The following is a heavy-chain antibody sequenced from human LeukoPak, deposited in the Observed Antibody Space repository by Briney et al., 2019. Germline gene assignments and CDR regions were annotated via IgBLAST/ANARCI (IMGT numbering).Heavy chain of an antibody. CDR1: GSTFSSYT. D-gene: IGHD5-18*01. CDR2: IKQDGSEK. J-gene: IGHJ4*02. CDR3: ARVVETLSLDTAMVPYFDY. Sequence: GGSLRLSCSASGSTFSSYTMHWVRQAPGKGPEWVANIKQDGSEKYYVDSVKGRFTISRDNAKNSLYLQMNSLRAEDTAVYYCARVVETLSLDTAMVPYFDYWGQGTLVTVSS. V-gene: IGHV3-7*01.